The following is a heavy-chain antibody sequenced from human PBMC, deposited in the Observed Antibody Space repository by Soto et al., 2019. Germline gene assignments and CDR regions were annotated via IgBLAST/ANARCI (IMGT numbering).Heavy chain of an antibody. CDR1: GGSISSSSYY. V-gene: IGHV4-39*01. J-gene: IGHJ4*02. CDR2: LYYIGST. CDR3: ARHLGGSSWFDY. D-gene: IGHD6-13*01. Sequence: TLSLTCTVSGGSISSSSYYWGWIRQPPGKGLEWIGSLYYIGSTYYNPSLKSRVTISVDTSKNQFSLKLSSVTAADTAVYHCARHLGGSSWFDYWGQGTLVTVSS.